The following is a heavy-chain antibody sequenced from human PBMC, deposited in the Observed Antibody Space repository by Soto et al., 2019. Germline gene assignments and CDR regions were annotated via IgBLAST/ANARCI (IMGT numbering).Heavy chain of an antibody. Sequence: QLVESGGGLVQPGGSLRLSCAGAEFSFSTSNMNWVRQAPGKGLEWVSSISSRNSYIYYADSVKGRFTISRDNAKNSLYLEMNSLRAEDTAVYYCARSEQGYYFYMDVWGNGTTVTVSS. J-gene: IGHJ6*03. CDR3: ARSEQGYYFYMDV. CDR1: EFSFSTSN. V-gene: IGHV3-21*01. CDR2: ISSRNSYI. D-gene: IGHD6-13*01.